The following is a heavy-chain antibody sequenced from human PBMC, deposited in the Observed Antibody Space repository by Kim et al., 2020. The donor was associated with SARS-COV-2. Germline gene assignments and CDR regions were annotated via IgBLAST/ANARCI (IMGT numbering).Heavy chain of an antibody. D-gene: IGHD3-10*01. J-gene: IGHJ5*02. V-gene: IGHV3-7*01. CDR2: INEDGSEK. Sequence: GGSLRLSCAASRFTFTTYWMTWVRQAPGKGLEWVANINEDGSEKYYVDSVKGRFTISRDNAKNSLYLQMNSLRAEDTAVYYCARMGLLWFGESTIWFDPWGQGTLVTVSS. CDR1: RFTFTTYW. CDR3: ARMGLLWFGESTIWFDP.